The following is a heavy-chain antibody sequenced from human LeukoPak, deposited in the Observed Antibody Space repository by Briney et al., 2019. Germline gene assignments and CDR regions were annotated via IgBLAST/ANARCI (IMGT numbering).Heavy chain of an antibody. J-gene: IGHJ4*02. CDR2: IYSGGST. CDR1: GFTVGTNY. Sequence: GGSLRLSCAASGFTVGTNYMGWVRQAPGKGLEWVSIIYSGGSTYYADSVKGRFTISRDNSKNTLYLQMNSLRAEDTAIYYCARDTKNWGQGTLVTVSS. CDR3: ARDTKN. V-gene: IGHV3-53*01. D-gene: IGHD1-1*01.